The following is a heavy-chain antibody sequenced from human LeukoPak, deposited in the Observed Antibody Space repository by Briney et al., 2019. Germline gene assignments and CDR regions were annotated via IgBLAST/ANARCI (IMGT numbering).Heavy chain of an antibody. CDR2: INPSGGST. CDR1: GYTFTSYY. CDR3: ALDRGEDPYFQH. V-gene: IGHV1-46*01. J-gene: IGHJ1*01. Sequence: ASVKVSCKASGYTFTSYYMHWVRQAPGQGLEWMGIINPSGGSTSYAQKFQGRVTMTRDMSTSTVYMELSSLRSEDTAAYYCALDRGEDPYFQHWGQGTLVTVSS. D-gene: IGHD3-10*01.